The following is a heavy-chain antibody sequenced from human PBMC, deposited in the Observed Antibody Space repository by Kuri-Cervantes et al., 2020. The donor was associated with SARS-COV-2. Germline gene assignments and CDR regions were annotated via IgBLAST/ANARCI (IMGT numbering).Heavy chain of an antibody. V-gene: IGHV4-61*02. Sequence: LRLSCTVSGGSISSGSYYWSWIRQPAGKGREWIGRIYTSESNNYNPSLKRRVTISVDTSKNQFSLKLSPVTAADTAVYYCARVARRARNYWSDAFDIWGQGTMVTVSS. J-gene: IGHJ3*02. CDR2: IYTSESN. D-gene: IGHD1-7*01. CDR1: GGSISSGSYY. CDR3: ARVARRARNYWSDAFDI.